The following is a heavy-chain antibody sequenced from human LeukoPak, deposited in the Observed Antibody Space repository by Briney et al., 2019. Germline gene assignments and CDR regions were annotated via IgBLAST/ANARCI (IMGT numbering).Heavy chain of an antibody. Sequence: ASVKVSCKASGYTFTGYYMHWVRQAPGQGLEWRGWINPNSGGTNYAQKFQGRVTMTRDTSISTAYMELSRLRSDDTAVYYCARDRPSDTAMVRLYYYYYMDVWGKGTTVTVSS. J-gene: IGHJ6*03. CDR2: INPNSGGT. D-gene: IGHD5-18*01. CDR1: GYTFTGYY. V-gene: IGHV1-2*02. CDR3: ARDRPSDTAMVRLYYYYYMDV.